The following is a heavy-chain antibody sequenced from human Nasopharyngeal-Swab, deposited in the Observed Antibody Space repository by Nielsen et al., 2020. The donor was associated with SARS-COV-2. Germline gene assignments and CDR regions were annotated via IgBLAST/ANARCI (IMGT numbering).Heavy chain of an antibody. CDR1: GYTFTSYG. J-gene: IGHJ6*02. Sequence: ASVKVSCKASGYTFTSYGISWVRQAPGQGLEWMGWISAYNGNTNYAQKLQGRVTMTTDTSTSTAYMKLRSLRSDDTAVYYCARDPYSGYYYGMDVWGQGTTVTVSS. CDR2: ISAYNGNT. D-gene: IGHD1-26*01. CDR3: ARDPYSGYYYGMDV. V-gene: IGHV1-18*01.